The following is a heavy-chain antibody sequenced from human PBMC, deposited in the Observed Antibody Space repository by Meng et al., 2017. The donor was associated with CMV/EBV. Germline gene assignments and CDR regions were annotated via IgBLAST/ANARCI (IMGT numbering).Heavy chain of an antibody. D-gene: IGHD3-3*01. CDR1: GFTFSSYW. Sequence: GESLKISCAASGFTFSSYWMSWVRQAPGKGLEWVSNIKQDGSEKYYVDSVKGRFTITRDNDKNSLYLQMNSLRAEDTAVYYCARVFEDRRTYYDIWSCYYNPNWFDPWGQGTLVTVSS. CDR2: IKQDGSEK. J-gene: IGHJ5*02. V-gene: IGHV3-7*01. CDR3: ARVFEDRRTYYDIWSCYYNPNWFDP.